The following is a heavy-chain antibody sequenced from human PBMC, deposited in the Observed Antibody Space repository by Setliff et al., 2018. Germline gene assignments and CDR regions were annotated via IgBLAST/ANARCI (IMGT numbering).Heavy chain of an antibody. Sequence: ASVKVSCKASGYTFTNHYMHWVRQAPGQGLEWMGIINPSSGTTSYAQKFQGRVAMTRDTSINTAYMELSSLRYDDTAVYYCARGGPVAVATLYSWFDPWGQGTLVTVSS. CDR1: GYTFTNHY. V-gene: IGHV1-46*01. CDR3: ARGGPVAVATLYSWFDP. D-gene: IGHD6-19*01. J-gene: IGHJ5*02. CDR2: INPSSGTT.